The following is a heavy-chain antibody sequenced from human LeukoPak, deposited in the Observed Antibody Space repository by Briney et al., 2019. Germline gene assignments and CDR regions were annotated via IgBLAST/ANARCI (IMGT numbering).Heavy chain of an antibody. Sequence: GGSLRLSCAASGFTFDDYAMHWVRQAPGKGLEWVSLISGDGGSTYYADSVKGRFTISRDNSKNTLYLQMNSLRAEDTAVYYCARVYGDYNYYYYYYMDVWGKGTTVTVSS. CDR2: ISGDGGST. D-gene: IGHD4-17*01. V-gene: IGHV3-43*02. CDR3: ARVYGDYNYYYYYYMDV. J-gene: IGHJ6*03. CDR1: GFTFDDYA.